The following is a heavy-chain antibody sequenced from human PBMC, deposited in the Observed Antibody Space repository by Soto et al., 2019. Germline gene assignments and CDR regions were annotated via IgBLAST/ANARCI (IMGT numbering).Heavy chain of an antibody. V-gene: IGHV1-69*12. Sequence: QVQLVQAGAEVKKPGSSVKVSCKASGGTFSSYAISWVRQAPGQGLEWMGGIIPIFGTAHYAQKLQGRVTITADESTSTAYMELSSLRSEDTAVYYWARHVPAAGYYYGMDVWGQGTTVTVSS. D-gene: IGHD2-2*01. CDR3: ARHVPAAGYYYGMDV. J-gene: IGHJ6*02. CDR2: IIPIFGTA. CDR1: GGTFSSYA.